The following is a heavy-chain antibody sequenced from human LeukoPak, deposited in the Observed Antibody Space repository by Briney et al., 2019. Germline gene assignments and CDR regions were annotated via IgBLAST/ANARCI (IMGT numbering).Heavy chain of an antibody. CDR3: AREIVVVTGDAFDI. CDR2: IYHSGST. D-gene: IGHD2-21*02. CDR1: GGSISSYY. J-gene: IGHJ3*02. Sequence: SETLSLTCTVSGGSISSYYWGWIRQPPGKGLEWVGSIYHSGSTYYNPSLKSRVTISVDTSKNQFSLKLSSVTAADTAVYYCAREIVVVTGDAFDIWGQGTMVTVSS. V-gene: IGHV4-38-2*02.